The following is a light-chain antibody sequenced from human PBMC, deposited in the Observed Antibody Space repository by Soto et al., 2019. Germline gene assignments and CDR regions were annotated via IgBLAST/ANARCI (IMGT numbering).Light chain of an antibody. V-gene: IGKV3-20*01. Sequence: EIVLTQSPGTLSLSPGERATLSCRASQSVTSYLAWYQQKPGQAPRLLIFAASSRASGIPDRFSGSGSGTDFTLTISRLEPEDFAVFFCQQYGTSEIIFGQGTRLEIK. CDR2: AAS. CDR1: QSVTSY. J-gene: IGKJ5*01. CDR3: QQYGTSEII.